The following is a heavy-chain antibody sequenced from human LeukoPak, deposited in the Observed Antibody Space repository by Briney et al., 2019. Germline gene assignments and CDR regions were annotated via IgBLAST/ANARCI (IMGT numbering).Heavy chain of an antibody. CDR1: GFTFSGYA. D-gene: IGHD6-13*01. Sequence: GGSLRLSCAASGFTFSGYAMSWVRQAPGKGLEWVSAISGSGGSTYYADSVKGRFTISRDNSKNTLCLQMNSLRAEDTAVFYCAKERNPYSSSWYSLHYMDVWGKGTTVTVSS. V-gene: IGHV3-23*01. CDR3: AKERNPYSSSWYSLHYMDV. CDR2: ISGSGGST. J-gene: IGHJ6*03.